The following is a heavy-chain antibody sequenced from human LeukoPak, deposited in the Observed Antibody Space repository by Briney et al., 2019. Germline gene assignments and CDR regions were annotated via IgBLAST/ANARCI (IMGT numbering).Heavy chain of an antibody. CDR1: GFTFSSYA. V-gene: IGHV3-23*01. J-gene: IGHJ6*02. CDR3: AKDQTTYYDFWSGSDPYGMDV. D-gene: IGHD3-3*01. Sequence: HAGGSLRLSCAASGFTFSSYAMSWVRQAPGKGLEWVSSVSGSGGSTYYADSVKGRFTISRDNSKNTLYLQMNSLRAEDTAVYYCAKDQTTYYDFWSGSDPYGMDVWGQGTTVTVSS. CDR2: VSGSGGST.